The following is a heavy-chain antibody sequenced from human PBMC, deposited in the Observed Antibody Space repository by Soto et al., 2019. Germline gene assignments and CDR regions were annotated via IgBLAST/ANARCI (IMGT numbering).Heavy chain of an antibody. CDR1: GYTFSSFY. V-gene: IGHV1-46*01. CDR3: ARSYGENSYYYQGMDV. J-gene: IGHJ6*02. D-gene: IGHD4-17*01. CDR2: INPSTALP. Sequence: VQLVQSGAEVKKPGASVKVSCKASGYTFSSFYLHWVRPSPGQGPEWMGVINPSTALPANAQKFQGRITLTRDTSTSTVYMELSSLRSDDTAVYQCARSYGENSYYYQGMDVWGQGTTVTVSS.